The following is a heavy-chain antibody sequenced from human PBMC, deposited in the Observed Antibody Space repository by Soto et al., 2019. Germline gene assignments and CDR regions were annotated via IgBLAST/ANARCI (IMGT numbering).Heavy chain of an antibody. J-gene: IGHJ3*02. Sequence: ASVQVSCKASGYTFTSYDINWVRQATGHGLEWMGWMNPNSGNTGYAQKFQGRVTMTRNTSISTAYMELSSLRSEDTAVYYCARGAFILLWFGELLDGDDAFDIWG. CDR1: GYTFTSYD. D-gene: IGHD3-10*01. CDR2: MNPNSGNT. CDR3: ARGAFILLWFGELLDGDDAFDI. V-gene: IGHV1-8*01.